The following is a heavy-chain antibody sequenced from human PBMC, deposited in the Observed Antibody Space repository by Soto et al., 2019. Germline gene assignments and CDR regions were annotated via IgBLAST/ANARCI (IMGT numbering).Heavy chain of an antibody. CDR3: STRAYDTNGYYRFDP. Sequence: SETLSLTCAVYGGSFSGHSWTWIRQSPGKGLEWTGDINHSGRVNYSPSLKSRVTISLDTSKNQFSLTLSAVTAADTAMYYCSTRAYDTNGYYRFDPWGQGTLVTVSS. V-gene: IGHV4-34*01. D-gene: IGHD3-22*01. CDR2: INHSGRV. J-gene: IGHJ5*01. CDR1: GGSFSGHS.